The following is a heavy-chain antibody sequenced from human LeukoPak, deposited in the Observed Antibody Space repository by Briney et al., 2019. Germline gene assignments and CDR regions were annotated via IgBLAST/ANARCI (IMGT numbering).Heavy chain of an antibody. CDR3: AKVSYDSSGYSLGFDY. Sequence: TGGSLRLSCAASGFTFSSYGMHWVRQAPGKGLEWVAVISYDGSNKYYADSVKGRFTISRDNSKNTLYLQMNSLRAEDTAVYYCAKVSYDSSGYSLGFDYWGQGTLVTVSS. CDR1: GFTFSSYG. CDR2: ISYDGSNK. J-gene: IGHJ4*02. V-gene: IGHV3-30*18. D-gene: IGHD3-22*01.